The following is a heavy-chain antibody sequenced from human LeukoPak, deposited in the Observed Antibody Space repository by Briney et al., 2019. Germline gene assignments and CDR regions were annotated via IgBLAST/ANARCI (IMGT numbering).Heavy chain of an antibody. CDR2: ISFDGGNK. CDR1: GFTFNNYA. V-gene: IGHV3-30-3*01. Sequence: GGSLRLSCAASGFTFNNYAIHWVRQTPGKGLEWVAIISFDGGNKYYADSVKGRFTISRDNSKNTLYLQMNSLRAEDTAVYYCARDGIVGSPLFKFDYWGQGTLVTVSS. J-gene: IGHJ4*02. D-gene: IGHD1-26*01. CDR3: ARDGIVGSPLFKFDY.